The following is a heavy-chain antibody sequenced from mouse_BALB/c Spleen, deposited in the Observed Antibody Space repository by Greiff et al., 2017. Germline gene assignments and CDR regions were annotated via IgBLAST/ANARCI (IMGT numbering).Heavy chain of an antibody. Sequence: EVKLVESGPGLVKPSQSLSLTCSVTGYSITSGYYWNWIRQFPGNKLEWMGYISYDGSNNYNPSLKNRISITRDTSKNQFFLKLNSVTTEDTATYYCARAVGGYYCYFDYWGQGTTLTVSS. J-gene: IGHJ2*01. CDR2: ISYDGSN. CDR3: ARAVGGYYCYFDY. D-gene: IGHD2-3*01. V-gene: IGHV3-6*02. CDR1: GYSITSGYY.